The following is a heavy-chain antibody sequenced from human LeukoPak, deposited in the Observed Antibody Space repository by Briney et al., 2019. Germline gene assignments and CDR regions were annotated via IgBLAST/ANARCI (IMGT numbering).Heavy chain of an antibody. D-gene: IGHD6-19*01. CDR3: ARDEGIAVAAF. V-gene: IGHV3-21*01. CDR1: GFTFSSYS. Sequence: GGSLRLSCAASGFTFSSYSMNWVRQAPGKGLEWVSSISSSSSYIYYADSVKGRFTISRDNVKNSLYLQMNSLRAEDTAVYYCARDEGIAVAAFWGQGTMVTVSS. CDR2: ISSSSSYI. J-gene: IGHJ3*01.